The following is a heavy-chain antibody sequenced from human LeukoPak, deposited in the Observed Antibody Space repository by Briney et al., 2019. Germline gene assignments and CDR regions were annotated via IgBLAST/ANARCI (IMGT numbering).Heavy chain of an antibody. J-gene: IGHJ6*03. CDR2: FSGSGGTT. V-gene: IGHV3-23*01. Sequence: GGSLRLSCAASGFTFSSYAMNWVRQAPGRGLEWVSGFSGSGGTTYYADSVKGRFTISRDNSRNTLYLQMNSLRAEDTAVYYCANGNRCTSPNCLGYYYFYMDVWGKGTTVTVSS. CDR3: ANGNRCTSPNCLGYYYFYMDV. CDR1: GFTFSSYA. D-gene: IGHD2-8*01.